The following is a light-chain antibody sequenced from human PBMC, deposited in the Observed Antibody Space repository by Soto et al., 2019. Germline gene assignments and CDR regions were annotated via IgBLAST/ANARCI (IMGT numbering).Light chain of an antibody. CDR1: QSVRSK. J-gene: IGKJ1*01. CDR2: GAS. V-gene: IGKV3-15*01. CDR3: QQYNDWWT. Sequence: ETVMTQSPATLSVSLGERATVSCRASQSVRSKVAWYQQRPGQAPRLLIYGASTRATGIPARFSGSGSGTEFTLTISSLQSEDFAVYYCQQYNDWWTFGQGTKVDIK.